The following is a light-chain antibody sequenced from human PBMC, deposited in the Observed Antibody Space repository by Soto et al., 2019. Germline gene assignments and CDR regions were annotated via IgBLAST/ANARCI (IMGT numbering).Light chain of an antibody. V-gene: IGKV3-15*01. CDR1: QSVSIL. CDR2: GAT. Sequence: EIGMSLSLATVSVTTREGAALSCRASQSVSILLAWYQQKPGQAPRLLIHGATTRATGIPARFSGSGSGTEFTLTISSLQSEDFAVYYCQQYNNWPRTVGQGTKV. CDR3: QQYNNWPRT. J-gene: IGKJ1*01.